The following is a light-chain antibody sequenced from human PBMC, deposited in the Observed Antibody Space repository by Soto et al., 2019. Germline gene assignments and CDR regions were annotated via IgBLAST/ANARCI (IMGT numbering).Light chain of an antibody. J-gene: IGKJ1*01. CDR1: QTIDNW. V-gene: IGKV1-5*01. CDR2: DAS. CDR3: QQYSNYSPWT. Sequence: IQMTQSPSTLSASVGDRVTITCRASQTIDNWLAWYRQKPGKPPNLLIYDASILQSWVPSRFSGGGSGTEFTLTIISLQPDDFATYYSQQYSNYSPWTFGQGTKVEIK.